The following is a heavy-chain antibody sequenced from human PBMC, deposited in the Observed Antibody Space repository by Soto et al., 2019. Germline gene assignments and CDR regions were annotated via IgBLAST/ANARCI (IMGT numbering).Heavy chain of an antibody. CDR1: GGSINSYY. Sequence: ETLCLTCTVSGGSINSYYWSWIRQPPGKGLEWIGSIYYTGTTYYNPSLKRPVTISIDTSENQFSLSLSSVTAADTAVYYCARGGIAPAGPLFDPWGRGTLVPVSS. D-gene: IGHD6-13*01. V-gene: IGHV4-59*12. CDR3: ARGGIAPAGPLFDP. J-gene: IGHJ5*02. CDR2: IYYTGTT.